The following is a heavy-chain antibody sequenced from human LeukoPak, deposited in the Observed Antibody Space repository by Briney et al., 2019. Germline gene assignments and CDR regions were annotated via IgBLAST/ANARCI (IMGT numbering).Heavy chain of an antibody. CDR3: ARDSSYYDILTGHYYYYGMDV. CDR2: INHSGST. V-gene: IGHV4-34*01. CDR1: GGSFSGYY. J-gene: IGHJ6*04. Sequence: SETLSLTCAVYGGSFSGYYWSWIRQPPGKGLEWIGEINHSGSTNYNPSLKSRVTISVDTSKNQFSLKLSSVTAADTAVYYCARDSSYYDILTGHYYYYGMDVWGKGTTVTVSS. D-gene: IGHD3-9*01.